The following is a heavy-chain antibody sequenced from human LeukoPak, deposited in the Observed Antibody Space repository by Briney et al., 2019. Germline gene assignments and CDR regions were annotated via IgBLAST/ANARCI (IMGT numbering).Heavy chain of an antibody. V-gene: IGHV4-59*08. CDR3: ARLPHYYYYGMDV. CDR1: GGSISSYY. J-gene: IGHJ6*02. Sequence: SETLPLTCTVSGGSISSYYWSWIRQPPGKGLEWIGYIYYSGSTNYNPSLKSRVTISVDTSKNQFSLKLSSVTAADTAVYYCARLPHYYYYGMDVWGQGTTVTVSS. CDR2: IYYSGST.